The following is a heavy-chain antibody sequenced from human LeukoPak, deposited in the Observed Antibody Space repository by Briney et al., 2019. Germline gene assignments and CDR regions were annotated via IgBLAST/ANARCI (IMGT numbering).Heavy chain of an antibody. CDR2: INSSGGRT. V-gene: IGHV3-23*01. Sequence: PGGSLRLSCAASGFTFSNYVMGWVRQAPGKGLKWVSTINSSGGRTYYTDSVKGRFTISRDNSKDTLDLQMNSLRAEDTAVYYCAKGLWDYYGTGIMYYTMDVWGQGTTVTVSS. D-gene: IGHD3-10*01. CDR3: AKGLWDYYGTGIMYYTMDV. J-gene: IGHJ6*02. CDR1: GFTFSNYV.